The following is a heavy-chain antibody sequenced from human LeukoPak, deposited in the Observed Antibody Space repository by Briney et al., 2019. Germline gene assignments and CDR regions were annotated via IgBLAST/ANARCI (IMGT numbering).Heavy chain of an antibody. D-gene: IGHD5-24*01. CDR1: GYSISSGYY. J-gene: IGHJ5*02. CDR3: ARAGVEMATVGGGVFDP. V-gene: IGHV4-38-2*02. Sequence: TASETLSLTCTVSGYSISSGYYWGWIRQPPGKGLEWIGSIYHSGSTYYNPSLKSRVTISVDTSKNQFSLKLSSVTAADTAVYYCARAGVEMATVGGGVFDPWGQGTLVTVSS. CDR2: IYHSGST.